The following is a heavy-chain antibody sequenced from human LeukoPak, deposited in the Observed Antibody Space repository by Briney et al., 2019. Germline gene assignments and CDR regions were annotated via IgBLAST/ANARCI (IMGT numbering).Heavy chain of an antibody. J-gene: IGHJ6*02. Sequence: GGSLRLSCAASGFTFSSYGIHWVRQAPGKGLEWVAVIWYDGSNKYYADSVRGRFTISRDNSKNTLYLQMNGLRADDTAIYYCVRDPSCSGGGCYYYYGMDVWGQGTTVTVSS. D-gene: IGHD2-15*01. V-gene: IGHV3-33*08. CDR1: GFTFSSYG. CDR2: IWYDGSNK. CDR3: VRDPSCSGGGCYYYYGMDV.